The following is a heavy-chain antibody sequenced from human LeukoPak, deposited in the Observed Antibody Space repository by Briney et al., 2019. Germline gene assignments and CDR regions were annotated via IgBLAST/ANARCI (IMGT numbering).Heavy chain of an antibody. J-gene: IGHJ5*02. CDR3: ATGNYDYVWGSYIGFDP. Sequence: ASVKVSCKASGYTFTSYGISWVRQAPGQGLEWMGWISAYNGNTNYAQKLQGRVTMTTDTSTSTAYMELRSLRSDDTAVYYCATGNYDYVWGSYIGFDPWGQGTLVTVSS. CDR2: ISAYNGNT. D-gene: IGHD3-16*01. CDR1: GYTFTSYG. V-gene: IGHV1-18*01.